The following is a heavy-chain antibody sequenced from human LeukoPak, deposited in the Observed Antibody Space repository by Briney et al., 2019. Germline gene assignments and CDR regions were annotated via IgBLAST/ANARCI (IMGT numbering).Heavy chain of an antibody. CDR3: TTAPYVDFDF. D-gene: IGHD3-16*01. CDR1: GFNFINAW. CDR2: IKRKTDGGTT. Sequence: NSGGSLRLSCAASGFNFINAWMSWVRQAPGKGLEWVGRIKRKTDGGTTEYAAPVKGRFNISRDDSKKTLFLQMNSLKAEDTALYYCTTAPYVDFDFWGQGALVTVSS. V-gene: IGHV3-15*01. J-gene: IGHJ4*02.